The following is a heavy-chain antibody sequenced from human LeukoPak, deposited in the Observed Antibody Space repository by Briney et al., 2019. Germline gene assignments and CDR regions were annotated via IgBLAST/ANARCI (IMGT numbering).Heavy chain of an antibody. V-gene: IGHV3-48*04. CDR1: GFTFSSNS. J-gene: IGHJ1*01. CDR2: ISSSGTTI. D-gene: IGHD3-22*01. CDR3: ANPRTRSSGYFQH. Sequence: PGGSLRLSCAASGFTFSSNSMNWVRQAPGKGLECVSYISSSGTTIYYADSVKGRFTISRDNAKNSLYLQMNSLRAEDTAVYYCANPRTRSSGYFQHWGQGTLVTVSS.